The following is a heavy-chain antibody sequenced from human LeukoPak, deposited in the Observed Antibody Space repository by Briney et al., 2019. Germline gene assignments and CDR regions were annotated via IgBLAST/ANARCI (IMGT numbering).Heavy chain of an antibody. CDR1: EFIFSTYA. D-gene: IGHD6-19*01. CDR3: TKINLGEVAGHFDF. Sequence: GGSLRLSCAASEFIFSTYAMSWVRPAPGKGLEWVSAISRGGGSTYYADSVKGRFTISRDNSRNTLYLQMNSLRAEDTALSYCTKINLGEVAGHFDFWGQGTLVTVSS. CDR2: ISRGGGST. V-gene: IGHV3-23*01. J-gene: IGHJ4*02.